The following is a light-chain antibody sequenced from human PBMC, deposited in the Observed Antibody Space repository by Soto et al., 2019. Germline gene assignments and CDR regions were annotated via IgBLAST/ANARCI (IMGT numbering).Light chain of an antibody. Sequence: QSVLTQPPSVSGAPGQRVTISCTGSSSNIGAGYDVHWYQQLPGTAPRLLIYGNNNRPSGVPDRFSGSKSGTSASLAITGLQAEDEADYYCQSFDSSLSDSHLVFGGGTKVTVL. CDR2: GNN. CDR1: SSNIGAGYD. J-gene: IGLJ2*01. CDR3: QSFDSSLSDSHLV. V-gene: IGLV1-40*01.